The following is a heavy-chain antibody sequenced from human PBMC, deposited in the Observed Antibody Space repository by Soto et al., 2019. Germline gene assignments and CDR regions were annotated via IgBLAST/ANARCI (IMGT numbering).Heavy chain of an antibody. J-gene: IGHJ6*02. CDR1: GFTFSSYG. V-gene: IGHV3-30*18. CDR2: ISHDGSNK. Sequence: QVQLVESGGGVVQPGRSLRLSCAASGFTFSSYGMHWVRQAPGKGLEWVAVISHDGSNKCYADSVKGRFTISRDNSKNTLYVQMNSLRAEDTAVYYCAKEVWSGPMDVWGQGTTVTVSS. D-gene: IGHD3-3*01. CDR3: AKEVWSGPMDV.